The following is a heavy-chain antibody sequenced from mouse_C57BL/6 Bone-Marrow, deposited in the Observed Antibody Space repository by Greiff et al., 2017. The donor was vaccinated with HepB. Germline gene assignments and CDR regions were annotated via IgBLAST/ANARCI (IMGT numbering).Heavy chain of an antibody. Sequence: VQLQQSGAELARPGASVKLSCKASGYTFTSYGISWVKQRTGQGLEWIGEIYPRSGNTYYNEKFKGKATLTADKSSSTAYMELRSLTSEASAVYFCARGPLRSYWYFDVWGTGTTVTVSS. J-gene: IGHJ1*03. D-gene: IGHD6-1*01. V-gene: IGHV1-81*01. CDR1: GYTFTSYG. CDR3: ARGPLRSYWYFDV. CDR2: IYPRSGNT.